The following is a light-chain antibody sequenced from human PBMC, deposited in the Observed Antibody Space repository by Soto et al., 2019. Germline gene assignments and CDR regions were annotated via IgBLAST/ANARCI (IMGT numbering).Light chain of an antibody. Sequence: EIVLAQSPATLSLSPGERATLSCRASQSVGNFLAWYQHRPGQAPRLLILNASTRATGIPPRFSGSGSGTDFTLTISRLEPEDFAVYYCQQRRNWLLTSGGGNKVETK. J-gene: IGKJ4*01. V-gene: IGKV3-11*01. CDR3: QQRRNWLLT. CDR1: QSVGNF. CDR2: NAS.